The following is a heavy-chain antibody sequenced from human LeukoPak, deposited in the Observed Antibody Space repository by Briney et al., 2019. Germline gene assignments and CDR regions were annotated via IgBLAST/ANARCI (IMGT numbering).Heavy chain of an antibody. D-gene: IGHD1-26*01. V-gene: IGHV3-21*06. CDR3: ARDPYSGNYGAYYYYYMDV. CDR1: GFTFSSYS. Sequence: PGGSLRLSCAASGFTFSSYSMNWVRQAPGKGLEWVSSISSSSSYIYYADSVKGRFTISRDNAKNSLYLQMDRLRVEDTAVYYCARDPYSGNYGAYYYYYMDVWGKGTTVTISS. J-gene: IGHJ6*03. CDR2: ISSSSSYI.